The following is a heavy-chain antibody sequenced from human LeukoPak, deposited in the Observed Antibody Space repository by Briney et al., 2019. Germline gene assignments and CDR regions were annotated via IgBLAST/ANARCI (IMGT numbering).Heavy chain of an antibody. CDR3: ATSPGAHPKWFDP. V-gene: IGHV3-30*03. D-gene: IGHD2-2*01. J-gene: IGHJ5*02. CDR1: GFTFSSYG. Sequence: PGGSLRLSCAASGFTFSSYGMHWVRQAPGKGLEWVAVISYDGSNKYYADSVKGRFTISRDNSKNTLYLEMNSLRAEDTAVYYCATSPGAHPKWFDPWGQGTLVIVSS. CDR2: ISYDGSNK.